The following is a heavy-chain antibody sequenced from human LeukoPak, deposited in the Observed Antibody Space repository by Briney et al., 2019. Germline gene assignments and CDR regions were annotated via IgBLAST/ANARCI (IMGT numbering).Heavy chain of an antibody. CDR3: ARVTGMGYAFDD. CDR2: IYDSGST. CDR1: GGSINSGDYS. Sequence: PSQTVSLPYLLSGGSINSGDYSWSWNRQPPGKGLEWIGYIYDSGSTYYNPSLKSRVTISVDTSKNQFSLELSSVTAADTAVYYCARVTGMGYAFDDWGQGTLVSVS. J-gene: IGHJ4*02. V-gene: IGHV4-30-4*07. D-gene: IGHD3-10*01.